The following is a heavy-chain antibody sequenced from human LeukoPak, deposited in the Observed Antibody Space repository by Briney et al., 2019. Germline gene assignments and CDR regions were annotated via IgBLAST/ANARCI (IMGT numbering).Heavy chain of an antibody. Sequence: ASVKVSCKASGYTFTSYYIHWVRRAPGQGLEWMGVINPSGGTTSYSQKFQGSVTMTRDTSTSTVYMELSSLRSEDTAVYYCARGTGIAAAVTSLFQYWGQGTLVTVSS. D-gene: IGHD6-13*01. CDR2: INPSGGTT. CDR1: GYTFTSYY. CDR3: ARGTGIAAAVTSLFQY. V-gene: IGHV1-46*01. J-gene: IGHJ1*01.